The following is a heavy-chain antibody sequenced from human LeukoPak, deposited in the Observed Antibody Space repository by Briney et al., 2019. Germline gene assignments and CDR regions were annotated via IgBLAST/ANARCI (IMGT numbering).Heavy chain of an antibody. Sequence: GSSVKVSCKASRGTFSSYAISWVRQAPGQGLEWMGGIIPIFGTANYAQKFQGRVTITTDESTSTACMELSSLRSEDTAVYYCARYSSSHYYFDYWGQGTLVTVSS. V-gene: IGHV1-69*05. J-gene: IGHJ4*02. CDR1: RGTFSSYA. CDR2: IIPIFGTA. CDR3: ARYSSSHYYFDY. D-gene: IGHD6-6*01.